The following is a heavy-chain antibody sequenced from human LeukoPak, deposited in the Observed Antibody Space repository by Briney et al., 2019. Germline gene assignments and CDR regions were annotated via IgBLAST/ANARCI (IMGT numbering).Heavy chain of an antibody. J-gene: IGHJ5*01. CDR2: IGYDGSTK. D-gene: IGHD1-1*01. V-gene: IGHV3-33*01. CDR1: GFSFSSFG. CDR3: ARDQGVNQVWNWFES. Sequence: GGSLRLSCATSGFSFSSFGMHWVRQAPGKGPEWVAVIGYDGSTKYYADSVKGRFTISRDNSKDTLYLQMSSLRAEDTALYYCARDQGVNQVWNWFESCGQGTLVTVSS.